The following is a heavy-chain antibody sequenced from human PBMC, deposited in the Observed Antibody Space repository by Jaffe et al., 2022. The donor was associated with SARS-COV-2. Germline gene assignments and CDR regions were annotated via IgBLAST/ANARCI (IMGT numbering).Heavy chain of an antibody. J-gene: IGHJ6*02. D-gene: IGHD5-18*01. V-gene: IGHV3-30-3*01. CDR2: ISYDGSNT. Sequence: QVQLVESGGGVVQPGRSLRLSCAASEFTFSRYAIHWVRQAPGKGLEWVAVISYDGSNTFYADSVKGRFTISRDNSKNMLYLQMNSLRPEDTAVYYCARAFSTRPGPETAMVAHYYNGMDVWGQGTTVSVSS. CDR1: EFTFSRYA. CDR3: ARAFSTRPGPETAMVAHYYNGMDV.